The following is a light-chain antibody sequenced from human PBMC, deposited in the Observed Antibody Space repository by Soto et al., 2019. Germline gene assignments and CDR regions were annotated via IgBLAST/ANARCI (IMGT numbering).Light chain of an antibody. CDR3: QQPFGAPCT. Sequence: EIVLTQSPGTLSLSPGERATLSCRASQSVTRNYLAWYQQKPGQAPRLLIHDASSRASGIPDRFTGSGSGTNVTLTISRLEPEDFAVYYCQQPFGAPCTFGPGTKVDIK. CDR1: QSVTRNY. V-gene: IGKV3-20*01. CDR2: DAS. J-gene: IGKJ3*01.